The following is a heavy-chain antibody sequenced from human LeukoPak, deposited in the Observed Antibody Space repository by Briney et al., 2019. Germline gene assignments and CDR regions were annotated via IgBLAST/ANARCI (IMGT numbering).Heavy chain of an antibody. V-gene: IGHV1-2*02. CDR1: GYTFTGYY. Sequence: ASVKVSCKASGYTFTGYYVHWVRQAPGQGLEWMGWINPNSGGTNYAQKFQGRVTMTRDTSISTAYMELSRLRSDDTAVYYCARGPPVEGYCSGGSCKDAFDIWGQGTMVTVSS. D-gene: IGHD2-15*01. J-gene: IGHJ3*02. CDR3: ARGPPVEGYCSGGSCKDAFDI. CDR2: INPNSGGT.